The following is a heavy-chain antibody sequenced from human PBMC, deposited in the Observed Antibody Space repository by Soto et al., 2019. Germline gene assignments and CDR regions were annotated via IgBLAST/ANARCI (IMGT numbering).Heavy chain of an antibody. D-gene: IGHD3-10*01. CDR1: GFTFSSYA. J-gene: IGHJ6*02. Sequence: EVQLLESGGGLVQPGGSLRLSCAASGFTFSSYAMSWVRQAPGKGLEWVSAISGSGGSTYYADSVKGRFTISRENSKNTLYLQKISLRADDTAVYYCAKPLFSGGMDVWGQGTTVTVSS. CDR2: ISGSGGST. CDR3: AKPLFSGGMDV. V-gene: IGHV3-23*01.